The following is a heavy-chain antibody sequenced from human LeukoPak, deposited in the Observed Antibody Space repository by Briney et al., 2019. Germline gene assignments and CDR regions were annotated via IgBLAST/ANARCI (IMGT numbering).Heavy chain of an antibody. D-gene: IGHD3-9*01. CDR2: MNPKSGNT. J-gene: IGHJ4*02. CDR3: ARAPHVLRYFDWLRGGYYFDY. CDR1: GYTFTSYD. V-gene: IGHV1-8*01. Sequence: ASVKVSCKASGYTFTSYDINWVCQATGQGLEWLGGMNPKSGNTGYAQKFQGRVTMTRNTSISTAYMELSSLRSEDTAVYYCARAPHVLRYFDWLRGGYYFDYWGQGTLVTVSS.